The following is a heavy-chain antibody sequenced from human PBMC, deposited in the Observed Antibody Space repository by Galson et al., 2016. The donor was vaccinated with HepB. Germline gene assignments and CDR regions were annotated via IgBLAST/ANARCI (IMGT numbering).Heavy chain of an antibody. CDR1: GFFVSDDR. J-gene: IGHJ3*02. V-gene: IGHV3-53*05. CDR2: LHSGGST. CDR3: ARDQREDAFDM. Sequence: SLRLSCAASGFFVSDDRMNWVRQAPGKGLEWISVLHSGGSTEYADSVKGRFTISRDNSKNVLFLKMNSLRPDDTAVYYCARDQREDAFDMWGQGTTVIVS. D-gene: IGHD1-26*01.